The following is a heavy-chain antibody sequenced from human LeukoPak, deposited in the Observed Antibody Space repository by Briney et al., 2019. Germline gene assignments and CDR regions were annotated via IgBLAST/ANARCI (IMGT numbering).Heavy chain of an antibody. J-gene: IGHJ6*03. Sequence: ASVKVSCKASGYTFTSYDINWVRQATGQGLEWMGWMNPNSGNTGYAQKFQGRVTITGNTSISTAYMELSSLRSEDTAVYYCARGPSSSWPYYYYYMDVWGKGTTVTVSS. CDR2: MNPNSGNT. CDR1: GYTFTSYD. V-gene: IGHV1-8*03. CDR3: ARGPSSSWPYYYYYMDV. D-gene: IGHD6-13*01.